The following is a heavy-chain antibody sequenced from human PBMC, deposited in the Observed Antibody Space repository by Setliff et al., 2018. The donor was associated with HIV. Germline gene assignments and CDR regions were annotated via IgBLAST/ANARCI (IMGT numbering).Heavy chain of an antibody. CDR1: GYIFTGYY. D-gene: IGHD7-27*01. Sequence: ASVKVSCKASGYIFTGYYMHWVRRAPGQGFEWMGWINPDNGRTQYGQKFQGRLTLTGDTSIRTAYMELSGLTFDDTAMYYCARDRRAGVYYYTDVWGTGTTVTVS. CDR2: INPDNGRT. CDR3: ARDRRAGVYYYTDV. J-gene: IGHJ6*03. V-gene: IGHV1-2*02.